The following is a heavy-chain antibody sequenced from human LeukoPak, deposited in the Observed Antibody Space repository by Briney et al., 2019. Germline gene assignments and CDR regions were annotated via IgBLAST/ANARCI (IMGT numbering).Heavy chain of an antibody. Sequence: PGGSLRLSCAASEFTFSTYLMTWVRQAPGKGLEWVANIKQDGREKYYADSVRGRFTISRDDGKKSLYLQMNSLRVEDTAVYYCAGERPSSSWYDFWGQGTLVTVSS. J-gene: IGHJ5*01. V-gene: IGHV3-7*01. D-gene: IGHD6-13*01. CDR1: EFTFSTYL. CDR3: AGERPSSSWYDF. CDR2: IKQDGREK.